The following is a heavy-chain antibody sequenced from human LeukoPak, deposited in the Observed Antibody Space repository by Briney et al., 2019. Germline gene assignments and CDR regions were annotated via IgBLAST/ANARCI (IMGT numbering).Heavy chain of an antibody. CDR1: GGSISSSSYY. Sequence: SETLSLTCTVSGGSISSSSYYWGWIRQPPGKGLEWIGSIYYSGSTYYNPSLKSRVTISVDTSKNQFSLKLSSVTAADTAVYYCARGRGNSSGWRFDYWGQGTLVTVSS. D-gene: IGHD6-19*01. V-gene: IGHV4-39*07. CDR2: IYYSGST. J-gene: IGHJ4*02. CDR3: ARGRGNSSGWRFDY.